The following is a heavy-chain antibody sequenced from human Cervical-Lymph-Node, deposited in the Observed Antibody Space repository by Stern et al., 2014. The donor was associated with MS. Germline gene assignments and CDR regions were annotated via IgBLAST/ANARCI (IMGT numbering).Heavy chain of an antibody. CDR1: GYTFTNSD. V-gene: IGHV1-8*01. CDR2: MNPNSDNT. J-gene: IGHJ6*02. CDR3: ARANYHYYGMDV. D-gene: IGHD2-8*01. Sequence: DQLVESGAEVKKPGASVKVSCKASGYTFTNSDINWVRQATGQGLEWMGWMNPNSDNTGYAQKFQGRVTMTRNTSISTAYMELSSLRSEDTAVYYCARANYHYYGMDVWGQGTTVTVSS.